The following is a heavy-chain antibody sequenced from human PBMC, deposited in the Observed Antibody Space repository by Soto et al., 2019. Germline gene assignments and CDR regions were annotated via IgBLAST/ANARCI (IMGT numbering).Heavy chain of an antibody. D-gene: IGHD3-22*01. V-gene: IGHV3-15*07. CDR2: IKSKTDGGTT. J-gene: IGHJ6*02. CDR1: GFTVSSYG. Sequence: GGSLRLSCAASGFTVSSYGMNWVRQAPGKGLEWVGRIKSKTDGGTTDYAAPVKGRFTISRDDSKNTLYLQMNSLKTEDTAVYYCTTGDGLDYYDSSGPAYYGMDVWGQGTTVTVSS. CDR3: TTGDGLDYYDSSGPAYYGMDV.